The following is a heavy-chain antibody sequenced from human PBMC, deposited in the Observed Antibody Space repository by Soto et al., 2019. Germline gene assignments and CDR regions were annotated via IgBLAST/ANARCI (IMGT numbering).Heavy chain of an antibody. Sequence: SETLSLTCAVSGYSISTGFNWAWIRQPPGKGLVWIGSIYHSGSTYYNLSLKSRVTISSDASKNQISLQLSSVTAADTALYYCARDWCTRFYQLDSWGQGTLVTVSS. CDR1: GYSISTGFN. V-gene: IGHV4-38-2*02. D-gene: IGHD2-2*01. CDR2: IYHSGST. J-gene: IGHJ4*02. CDR3: ARDWCTRFYQLDS.